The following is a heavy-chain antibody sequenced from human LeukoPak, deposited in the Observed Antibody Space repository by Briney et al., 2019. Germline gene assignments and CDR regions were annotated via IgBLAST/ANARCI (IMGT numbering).Heavy chain of an antibody. J-gene: IGHJ4*02. D-gene: IGHD5-18*01. CDR1: RLTLRAEA. Sequence: GGSLRLSCAPSRLTLRAEAMSGAGQAPGKGLEGVSAISGSGGSTYYADSVKGRFTISRDNSKNTLYQQMTRPRIDDTAVYYYPKGTIWLPFDYWGQGTLVTVSS. CDR2: ISGSGGST. CDR3: PKGTIWLPFDY. V-gene: IGHV3-23*01.